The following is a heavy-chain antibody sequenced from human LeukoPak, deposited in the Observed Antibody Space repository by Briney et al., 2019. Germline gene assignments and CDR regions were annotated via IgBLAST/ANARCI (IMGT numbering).Heavy chain of an antibody. J-gene: IGHJ4*02. D-gene: IGHD5-18*01. Sequence: SETLSLTCTVSGASISNSDYYWGWIRQPPGKGLEWIGSVDYSGGTYYNPPLKGRVTIAVDTSQKQVSLKVNSVTAADTAVYYCARRSNKGPYSYITNDYWGQGTLVTVSS. CDR2: VDYSGGT. CDR1: GASISNSDYY. CDR3: ARRSNKGPYSYITNDY. V-gene: IGHV4-39*01.